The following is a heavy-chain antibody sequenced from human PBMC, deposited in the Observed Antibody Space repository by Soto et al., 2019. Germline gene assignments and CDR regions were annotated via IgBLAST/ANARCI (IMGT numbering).Heavy chain of an antibody. CDR2: ISSSSSTI. CDR1: GFTFSSYS. Sequence: GGSLRLSCAASGFTFSSYSMNWVRQAPGKGLEWVSYISSSSSTIYYADSVKGRFTISRDNAKNSLYLQMNSLRDEDTAVYYCARDTVVAADEIYYYYYGMDVWGQGTTVTVSS. D-gene: IGHD6-13*01. V-gene: IGHV3-48*02. J-gene: IGHJ6*02. CDR3: ARDTVVAADEIYYYYYGMDV.